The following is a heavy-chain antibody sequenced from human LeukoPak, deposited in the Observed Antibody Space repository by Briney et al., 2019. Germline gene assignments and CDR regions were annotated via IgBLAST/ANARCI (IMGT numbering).Heavy chain of an antibody. CDR1: GFTFSSYW. CDR2: INSDGSSI. Sequence: GGSLRLSCAASGFTFSSYWMHWVRQAPGKGLVWVSRINSDGSSISYADSVKGRFTISRDNAKNTLYLQMNSLRAEDTAVYYCARDLLDYDFWSGYYLPGMDVWGQGTTVTVSS. J-gene: IGHJ6*02. V-gene: IGHV3-74*01. D-gene: IGHD3-3*01. CDR3: ARDLLDYDFWSGYYLPGMDV.